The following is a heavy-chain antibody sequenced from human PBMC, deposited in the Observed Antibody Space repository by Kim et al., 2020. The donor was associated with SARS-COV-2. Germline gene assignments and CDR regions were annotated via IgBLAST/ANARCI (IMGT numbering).Heavy chain of an antibody. Sequence: SETLSLTCTVSGGSISSYYWSWIRQPPGKGLEWIGYIYYSGSTNYNPSLKSRVTISVDTSKNQFSLKLSSVTAADTAVYYCARFGSYYDFWSGYSVPMEGKNWFDPWGQGTLVTVSS. J-gene: IGHJ5*02. D-gene: IGHD3-3*01. CDR2: IYYSGST. CDR1: GGSISSYY. V-gene: IGHV4-59*01. CDR3: ARFGSYYDFWSGYSVPMEGKNWFDP.